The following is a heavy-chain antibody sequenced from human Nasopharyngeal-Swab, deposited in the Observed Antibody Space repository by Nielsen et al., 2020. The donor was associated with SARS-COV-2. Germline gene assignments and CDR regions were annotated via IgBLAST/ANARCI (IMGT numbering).Heavy chain of an antibody. V-gene: IGHV5-10-1*01. J-gene: IGHJ6*03. CDR1: GYSFTSYW. Sequence: GASREIAWKGSGYSFTSYWISWVRQMPGKGLEWMGRIDPSDSYTNYSPSFQGHVTISADKSISTAYLQWSSLKASDAAMYYCARRAYCSGGSCYSPYYYYMDVWGKGTTVTVSS. D-gene: IGHD2-15*01. CDR3: ARRAYCSGGSCYSPYYYYMDV. CDR2: IDPSDSYT.